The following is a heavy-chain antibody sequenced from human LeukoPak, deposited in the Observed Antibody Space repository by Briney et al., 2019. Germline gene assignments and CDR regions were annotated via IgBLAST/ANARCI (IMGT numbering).Heavy chain of an antibody. D-gene: IGHD3-22*01. CDR3: ARANNYYDNPAPDY. CDR1: GFTFSSYA. Sequence: GGSLRLSCAASGFTFSSYAMSWVRQAPGKGLEWVSAISGSGGSTYYADSVKGRFTISRDNSKNTLYLQMSSLRAEDTAVYYCARANNYYDNPAPDYWGQGTLVTVSS. CDR2: ISGSGGST. J-gene: IGHJ4*02. V-gene: IGHV3-23*01.